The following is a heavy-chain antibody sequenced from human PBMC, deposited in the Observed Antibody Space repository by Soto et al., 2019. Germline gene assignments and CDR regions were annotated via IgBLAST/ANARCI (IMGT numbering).Heavy chain of an antibody. CDR1: GFTFSSYG. CDR2: ISYDGSNK. CDR3: ILTGTYYFDY. Sequence: SGGSLRLSCAASGFTFSSYGMHWVRQAPGKGLEWVAVISYDGSNKYYADSVKGRFTISRDNSKNTLYLQMNSLRAEDTAVYYCILTGTYYFDYWGQGTLVTVSS. V-gene: IGHV3-30*03. J-gene: IGHJ4*02. D-gene: IGHD3-9*01.